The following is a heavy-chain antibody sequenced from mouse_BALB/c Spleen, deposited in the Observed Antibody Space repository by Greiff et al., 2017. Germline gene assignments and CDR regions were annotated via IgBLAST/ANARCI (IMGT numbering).Heavy chain of an antibody. J-gene: IGHJ2*01. CDR2: ILPGSGST. CDR1: GYTFTSYW. Sequence: QVQLQQSGAELMKPGALVKISCKATGYTFTSYWIEWVKQRPGHGLEWIGEILPGSGSTNYNEKFKGKATFTADTSSNTAYMQLSSLTSEDSAVCYYAEGTTALDYWGQGTTVTVSS. CDR3: AEGTTALDY. D-gene: IGHD1-2*01. V-gene: IGHV1-9*01.